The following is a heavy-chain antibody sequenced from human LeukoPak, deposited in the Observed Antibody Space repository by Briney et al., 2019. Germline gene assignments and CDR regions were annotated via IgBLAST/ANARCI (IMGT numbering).Heavy chain of an antibody. V-gene: IGHV3-48*03. Sequence: GGSLRLSCEASGFSFPYGMSWVRQAPGKGLEWVSYISSSGSTIYYADSVKGRFTISRDNAKNSLYLQMNSLRAEDTAVYYCARAPSGHLNWFDPWGQGTLVTVSS. D-gene: IGHD3-3*01. CDR3: ARAPSGHLNWFDP. CDR1: GFSFPYG. J-gene: IGHJ5*02. CDR2: ISSSGSTI.